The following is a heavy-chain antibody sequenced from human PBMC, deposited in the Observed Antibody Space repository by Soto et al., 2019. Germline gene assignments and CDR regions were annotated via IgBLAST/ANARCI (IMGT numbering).Heavy chain of an antibody. CDR3: ARAPPGYDYIWVSYRDDAFDI. J-gene: IGHJ3*02. CDR2: ISAYNGNT. Sequence: AASVKVSCKASGYTFTGYGISWVRQAPGQGLEWMGWISAYNGNTNYAQKLQGRVTMTTDTSTSTAYMELRSLRSDDTAVYYCARAPPGYDYIWVSYRDDAFDIWGQGTMVTVS. V-gene: IGHV1-18*01. CDR1: GYTFTGYG. D-gene: IGHD3-16*02.